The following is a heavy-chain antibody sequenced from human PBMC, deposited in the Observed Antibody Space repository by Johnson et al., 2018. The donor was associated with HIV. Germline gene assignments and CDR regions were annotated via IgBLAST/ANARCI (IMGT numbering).Heavy chain of an antibody. Sequence: VQLVESGGGMVQPGRSLRLSCAASGFTFDDFAMHWVRQGPGKGLEWVSSITWNSDNIAYADSVKGRFTIPRENAKNSLYLQMNSLRAEDTAVYYCARGGLGYQNIHDPLDIWGQGTKVTVSS. CDR2: ITWNSDNI. D-gene: IGHD2-2*01. J-gene: IGHJ3*02. V-gene: IGHV3-9*01. CDR1: GFTFDDFA. CDR3: ARGGLGYQNIHDPLDI.